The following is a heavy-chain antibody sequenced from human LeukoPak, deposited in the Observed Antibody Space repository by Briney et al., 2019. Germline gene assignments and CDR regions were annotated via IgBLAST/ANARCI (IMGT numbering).Heavy chain of an antibody. CDR2: INPYTANT. D-gene: IGHD3-16*01. CDR3: ARVPSGGSEYFHH. V-gene: IGHV1-18*04. J-gene: IGHJ1*01. Sequence: ASVKVSCKTSGYTFTNYGISWVRQAPGQGLEWMGWINPYTANTNSAQEVRDRVTLTTDTSTSTAYMEARSLRSDDTAVYYCARVPSGGSEYFHHWGQGTLVTVSS. CDR1: GYTFTNYG.